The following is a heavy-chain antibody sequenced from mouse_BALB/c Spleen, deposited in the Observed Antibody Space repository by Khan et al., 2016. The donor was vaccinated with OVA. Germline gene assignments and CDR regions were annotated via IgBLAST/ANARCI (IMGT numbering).Heavy chain of an antibody. CDR3: TRNGFGNYESWDY. D-gene: IGHD2-1*01. J-gene: IGHJ2*01. Sequence: VRLQQSGTVLARPGASVKMSCKASGYTFTSYWMHWVKQRPGQGLEWIGAIYPGNSDTNSNQKFKGKAKLTAVTSTSTAYMELNSLTNEDSAVYYCTRNGFGNYESWDYWGQGTTLTVSS. V-gene: IGHV1-5*01. CDR1: GYTFTSYW. CDR2: IYPGNSDT.